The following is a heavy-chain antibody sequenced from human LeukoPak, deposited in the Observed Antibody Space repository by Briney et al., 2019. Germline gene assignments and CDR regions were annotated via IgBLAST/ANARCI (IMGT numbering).Heavy chain of an antibody. D-gene: IGHD1-26*01. CDR2: IYTSGST. J-gene: IGHJ4*02. V-gene: IGHV4-61*02. CDR1: GGSISSGSYY. CDR3: ARATSYFGGGLDY. Sequence: SQTLSLTCTVSGGSISSGSYYWSWIRQPAGKGLEWIGRIYTSGSTNYNPSLKSRVTISVDTSKNQFSLKLSSVTAADTAVYYCARATSYFGGGLDYGGQGTLVTVSS.